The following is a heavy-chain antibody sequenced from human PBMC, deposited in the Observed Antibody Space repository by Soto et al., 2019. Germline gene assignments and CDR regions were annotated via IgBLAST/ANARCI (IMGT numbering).Heavy chain of an antibody. CDR3: GRWLGTSYGMDV. CDR1: GGSICSTNW. J-gene: IGHJ6*02. D-gene: IGHD3-10*01. CDR2: SYHNGSP. V-gene: IGHV4-4*02. Sequence: SETLSLTCAVSGGSICSTNWWSWVRQSPGKGLEWIGESYHNGSPDYNPCLKSRGTRSVDKSKNHVFLQLTSVPAADTAMHFCGRWLGTSYGMDVWGQGTAVTVSS.